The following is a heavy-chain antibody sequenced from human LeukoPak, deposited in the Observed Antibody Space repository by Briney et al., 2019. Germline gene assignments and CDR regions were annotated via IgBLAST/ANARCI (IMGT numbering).Heavy chain of an antibody. J-gene: IGHJ3*02. CDR1: GFTFSSYA. Sequence: AGSQRLSCAASGFTFSSYAMTWVRQAPGKGLEWVSAISRSGGDTEYADSVKGRFTISRDNSKNTLYMQMNSLRAEDAAVYYCAKCGTTCYANAFYIWGQGTMVTVSS. V-gene: IGHV3-23*01. D-gene: IGHD2-2*01. CDR3: AKCGTTCYANAFYI. CDR2: ISRSGGDT.